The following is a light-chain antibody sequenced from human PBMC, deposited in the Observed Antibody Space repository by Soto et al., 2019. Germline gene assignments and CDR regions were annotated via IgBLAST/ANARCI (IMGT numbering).Light chain of an antibody. CDR2: QAS. CDR3: QRYNSYSYT. J-gene: IGKJ2*01. Sequence: DTQMTQSPSILSASVGDTVTISCRASQSIGSWLAWYQQKPGKAPKILIYQASSLESGVPSRFSGSGSGTEFTLPINSLQPDDFATYYCQRYNSYSYTFGQGTKLEIK. CDR1: QSIGSW. V-gene: IGKV1-5*03.